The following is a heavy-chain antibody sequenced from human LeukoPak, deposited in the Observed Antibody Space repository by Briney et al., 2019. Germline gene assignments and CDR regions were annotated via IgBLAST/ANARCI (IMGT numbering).Heavy chain of an antibody. V-gene: IGHV3-30-3*01. Sequence: GGSLRLSCAASGFTFSSYAMHWVRQAPGKGLEWVAVISYDGSNKYYADSVKGRFTISRDNSKNTLYLQMNSLRAEDTAVYYCARGEGLYDSSGYYYYWGQGTLVTVSS. CDR3: ARGEGLYDSSGYYYY. CDR1: GFTFSSYA. CDR2: ISYDGSNK. J-gene: IGHJ4*02. D-gene: IGHD3-22*01.